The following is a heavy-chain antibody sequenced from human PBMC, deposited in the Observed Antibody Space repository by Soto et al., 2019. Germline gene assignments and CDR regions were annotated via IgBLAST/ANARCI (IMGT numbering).Heavy chain of an antibody. V-gene: IGHV1-69*01. J-gene: IGHJ6*02. Sequence: QVQLVQSGAEVKKPGSSVKVSCKASGGTFSSYAISWVRQAPGQGLEWMGGIIPIFGTANYAQKFQGRVTITADESTSTAYMELSSSRSEDTAVYSCARANPHSSAAAGTLDGTSYYGIDVWGQGTTVTVS. CDR3: ARANPHSSAAAGTLDGTSYYGIDV. CDR1: GGTFSSYA. D-gene: IGHD6-13*01. CDR2: IIPIFGTA.